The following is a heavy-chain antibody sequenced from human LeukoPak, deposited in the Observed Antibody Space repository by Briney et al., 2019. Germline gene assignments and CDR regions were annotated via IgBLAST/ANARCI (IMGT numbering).Heavy chain of an antibody. CDR1: GFTFSSYG. D-gene: IGHD3/OR15-3a*01. CDR2: IRYDGSNK. V-gene: IGHV3-30*02. CDR3: AKGGTGLHYDAFDI. Sequence: GGRLRLSCAASGFTFSSYGMHWVRQAPGKGLEWVAFIRYDGSNKYYADSVKGRFTISRDNSKNTLYLQMNSLRAEDTAVYYCAKGGTGLHYDAFDIWGQGTMVSVSS. J-gene: IGHJ3*02.